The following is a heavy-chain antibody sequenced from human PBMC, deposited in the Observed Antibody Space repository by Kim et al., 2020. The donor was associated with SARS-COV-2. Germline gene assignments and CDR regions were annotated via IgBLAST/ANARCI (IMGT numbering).Heavy chain of an antibody. Sequence: ISSSNWWSWVRQPPWKGLEWIGEIYHSGSTNYNPSLKSRVTISVDKSKNQFSLKLSSVTAADTAVYYCASSQSEGYYFDYWGQGTLVTVSS. J-gene: IGHJ4*02. D-gene: IGHD4-4*01. V-gene: IGHV4-4*02. CDR2: IYHSGST. CDR1: ISSSNW. CDR3: ASSQSEGYYFDY.